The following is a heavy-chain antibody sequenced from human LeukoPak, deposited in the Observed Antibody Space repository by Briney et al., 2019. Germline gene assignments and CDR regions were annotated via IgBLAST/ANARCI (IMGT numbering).Heavy chain of an antibody. J-gene: IGHJ4*02. V-gene: IGHV6-1*01. CDR1: GDSVSSNSAA. CDR3: ARTKTGYSSGSLDY. Sequence: SQTLSLTCAISGDSVSSNSAAWNWIRQSQSRGLEWLGRTYYRSKWYNDYAVSVKSRITINPDTSKNQLSLQLNSVTPEDTAVDYCARTKTGYSSGSLDYWGQGTLVTVSS. D-gene: IGHD6-19*01. CDR2: TYYRSKWYN.